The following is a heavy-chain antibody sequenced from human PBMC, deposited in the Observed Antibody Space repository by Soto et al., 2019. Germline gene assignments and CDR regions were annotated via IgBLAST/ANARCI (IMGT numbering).Heavy chain of an antibody. Sequence: PGESLKISCKGSGYSFTSYWIGWVRQMPGKGLEWMGIIYPGDSDTRYSPSFQGQVTISADKSISTAYLQWSSLKASDTAMYYCARWGEPSPPREYSSSPAYFYYYGMDVWGQGTTVTVSS. CDR1: GYSFTSYW. CDR3: ARWGEPSPPREYSSSPAYFYYYGMDV. V-gene: IGHV5-51*01. CDR2: IYPGDSDT. D-gene: IGHD6-6*01. J-gene: IGHJ6*02.